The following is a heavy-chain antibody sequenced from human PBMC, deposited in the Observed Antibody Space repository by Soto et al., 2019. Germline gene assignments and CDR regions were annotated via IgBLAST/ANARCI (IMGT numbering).Heavy chain of an antibody. J-gene: IGHJ4*02. CDR1: GFSFSDYA. CDR2: ISESGGST. V-gene: IGHV3-23*01. CDR3: AKRSPYSSGWYSPIFDY. D-gene: IGHD6-13*01. Sequence: GGSLRLSCAASGFSFSDYAMSWVRQAPGKGLEWVSVISESGGSTHYADSVRGRFTVSRDNSKNSLSLRMNGLRDEDTAVYFCAKRSPYSSGWYSPIFDYWGQGALVTVSS.